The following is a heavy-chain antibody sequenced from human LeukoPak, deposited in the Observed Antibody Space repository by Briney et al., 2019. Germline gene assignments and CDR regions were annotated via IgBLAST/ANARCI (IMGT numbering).Heavy chain of an antibody. CDR3: ARDRQWLGSFDY. D-gene: IGHD6-19*01. CDR2: IYYSGST. J-gene: IGHJ4*02. Sequence: SETLSLTCTVSGGSISSSSYYWGWIRQPPGKGLEWIGSIYYSGSTYYNPSLKSRVTISVDTSKNQFSLKLSSVTAADTAVYYCARDRQWLGSFDYWGQGTLVTVSS. V-gene: IGHV4-39*07. CDR1: GGSISSSSYY.